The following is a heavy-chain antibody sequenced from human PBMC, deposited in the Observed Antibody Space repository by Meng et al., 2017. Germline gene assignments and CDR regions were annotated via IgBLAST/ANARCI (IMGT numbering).Heavy chain of an antibody. CDR2: INPKSGDT. CDR1: GYNFPDYY. V-gene: IGHV1-2*06. CDR3: ARDEDISAAGKLFGDY. J-gene: IGHJ4*02. Sequence: QVQRGQSGAEVKKPGALVTVSCKPSGYNFPDYYIHWVRRAPGQGLEWMGRINPKSGDTHYAQKFQARVTMTGDTSISTAYMELSGLRSDDTAMYYCARDEDISAAGKLFGDYWGQGTLVTVSS. D-gene: IGHD6-25*01.